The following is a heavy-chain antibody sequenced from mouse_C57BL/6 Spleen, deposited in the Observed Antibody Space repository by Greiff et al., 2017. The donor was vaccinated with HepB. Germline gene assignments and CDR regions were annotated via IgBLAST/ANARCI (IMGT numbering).Heavy chain of an antibody. CDR1: GFSLTSYG. CDR2: IWRGGST. CDR3: AKNYGRTREYYFDY. D-gene: IGHD1-1*01. V-gene: IGHV2-5*01. Sequence: VQLQQSGPGLVQPSQSLSITCTVSGFSLTSYGVHWVRQSPGKGLEWLGVIWRGGSTDYNAAFMSRLSITKDNSKSQVFFKMNSLQADDTAIYYCAKNYGRTREYYFDYWGQGTTRTVSS. J-gene: IGHJ2*01.